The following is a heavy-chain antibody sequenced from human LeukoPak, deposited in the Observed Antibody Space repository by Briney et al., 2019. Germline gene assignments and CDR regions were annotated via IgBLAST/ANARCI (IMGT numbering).Heavy chain of an antibody. CDR3: VRGTGY. J-gene: IGHJ4*02. CDR1: GFTFSIYV. CDR2: ISSNGDNT. V-gene: IGHV3-64D*06. Sequence: GGSLRLSCSVSGFTFSIYVMHWVRQAPGKGLEYVSPISSNGDNTYYADSVKGRFTISRDNSKNTLYLQMSSLRPDDTAVYFCVRGTGYWGQGTLVTVSS.